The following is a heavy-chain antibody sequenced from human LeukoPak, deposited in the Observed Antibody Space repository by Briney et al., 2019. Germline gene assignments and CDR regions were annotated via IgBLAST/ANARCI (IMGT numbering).Heavy chain of an antibody. V-gene: IGHV3-48*01. CDR1: GFTFSSFS. Sequence: TGGSLRLSCAASGFTFSSFSMNWVRQAPGKGLEWVSYISSSSSTIYYADSVKGRFTISRDNAKNSLYLQMNSLRPEDTAVYYCARDLRYGGAMDVWGRTTTVTVSS. J-gene: IGHJ6*02. D-gene: IGHD1-26*01. CDR2: ISSSSSTI. CDR3: ARDLRYGGAMDV.